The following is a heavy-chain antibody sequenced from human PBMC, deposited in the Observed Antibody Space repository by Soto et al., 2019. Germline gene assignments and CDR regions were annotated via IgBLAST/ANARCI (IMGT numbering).Heavy chain of an antibody. CDR2: IIPILGIA. Sequence: QVQLVQSGAEVKKPGSSVKVSCKASGGTFSSYTISWVRQAPGQGLEWMGRIIPILGIANYAQKFQGRVTITADKSTSTAYMELRSLRSEDTAVYYCAGDCFPQTLVRGVILPDPWGQGTLVTVSS. J-gene: IGHJ5*02. D-gene: IGHD3-10*01. CDR3: AGDCFPQTLVRGVILPDP. V-gene: IGHV1-69*08. CDR1: GGTFSSYT.